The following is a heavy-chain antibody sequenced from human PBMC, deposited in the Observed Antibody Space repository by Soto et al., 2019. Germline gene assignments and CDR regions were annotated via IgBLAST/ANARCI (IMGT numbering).Heavy chain of an antibody. J-gene: IGHJ4*02. V-gene: IGHV3-23*01. CDR2: ISGSGGST. CDR3: AKDKCRRGYYGSGSLYSYDY. CDR1: GFPVCSYA. D-gene: IGHD3-10*01. Sequence: GALGRISAASGFPVCSYAMGWVRQAPGKGLEWVSAISGSGGSTYYADSVKSRFTTSRDNSKNTLYLQMNSLRAEDTAVYYCAKDKCRRGYYGSGSLYSYDYRGQ.